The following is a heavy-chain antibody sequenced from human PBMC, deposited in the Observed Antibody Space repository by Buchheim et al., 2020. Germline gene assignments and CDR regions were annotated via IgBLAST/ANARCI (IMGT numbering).Heavy chain of an antibody. J-gene: IGHJ4*02. CDR1: GFTFSSYG. Sequence: QVQLVESGGGVVQPGRSLRLSCAASGFTFSSYGMHWVRQAPGKGLEWVAVISYDGSNKYYADSVKGRFTVSRDNSKNTLYLKMNSLRAEDTAVYYCAKGEYCSGSRCYQPHFDYWGQGAL. D-gene: IGHD2-15*01. V-gene: IGHV3-30*18. CDR2: ISYDGSNK. CDR3: AKGEYCSGSRCYQPHFDY.